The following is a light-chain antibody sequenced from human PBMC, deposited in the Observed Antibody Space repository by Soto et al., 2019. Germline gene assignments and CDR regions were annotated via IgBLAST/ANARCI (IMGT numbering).Light chain of an antibody. Sequence: QSSLTQPASVSGSPGQSITISCTGTNGDVGSYDLVSWYQQYPGKAPKLIIYEVNKRPSGVSNRFSGAKSGNTASLTISGLQTEDEADYYCCSYAGGNTLIFGGGTKVTVL. CDR1: NGDVGSYDL. V-gene: IGLV2-23*02. CDR2: EVN. J-gene: IGLJ2*01. CDR3: CSYAGGNTLI.